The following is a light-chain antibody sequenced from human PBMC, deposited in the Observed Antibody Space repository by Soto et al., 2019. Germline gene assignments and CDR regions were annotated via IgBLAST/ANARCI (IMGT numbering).Light chain of an antibody. CDR2: GAS. V-gene: IGKV3-20*01. CDR3: EQYGIEPRT. J-gene: IGKJ1*01. CDR1: QSINSNY. Sequence: EIELTQAPGTLSLSPGESATLSCWASQSINSNYLAWYQQKYGQAHRLLIYGASTRATGIPDRFNGSGSGTDFTLTISRQEPEDFAICWSEQYGIEPRTFGQRTKVENK.